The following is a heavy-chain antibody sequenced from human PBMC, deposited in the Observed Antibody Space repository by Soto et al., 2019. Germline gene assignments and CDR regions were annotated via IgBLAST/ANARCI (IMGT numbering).Heavy chain of an antibody. D-gene: IGHD3-16*01. CDR3: SRGGTPFDY. Sequence: QVQLVQSGAEVKKPGASVKVSCKASGYTFTNFGISWVRQAPGQGLEWMGWIAAYNGNTNYAQKFNGRVTMSTDPSTSTAYMEVNILRFDDTAEYYCSRGGTPFDYWGQGTLVTVSS. J-gene: IGHJ4*02. CDR1: GYTFTNFG. V-gene: IGHV1-18*01. CDR2: IAAYNGNT.